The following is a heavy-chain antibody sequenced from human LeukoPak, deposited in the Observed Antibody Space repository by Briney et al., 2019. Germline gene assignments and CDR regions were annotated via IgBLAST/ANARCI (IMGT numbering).Heavy chain of an antibody. CDR1: GFTFSTYF. J-gene: IGHJ3*02. V-gene: IGHV3-30-3*01. Sequence: GGSLRLSCAASGFTFSTYFMHWVRQAPGKGLEWVAVIASDGSHTFYVESVKGRSTISRDNSKNTLYLQMNSLRAKDTAVYFCARERQDTIVHSGAFDIWGQGTIVTVSS. CDR2: IASDGSHT. CDR3: ARERQDTIVHSGAFDI. D-gene: IGHD3-10*01.